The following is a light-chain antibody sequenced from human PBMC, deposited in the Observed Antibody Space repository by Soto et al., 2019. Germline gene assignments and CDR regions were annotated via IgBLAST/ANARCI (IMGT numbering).Light chain of an antibody. CDR2: KAS. CDR1: QSISSW. CDR3: QQYNVYSLT. V-gene: IGKV1-5*03. J-gene: IGKJ2*01. Sequence: DIQMTQSPSTLSASIGDRVTITCRASQSISSWLAWYQQKPGKAPKLLISKASYLESGVPSRFSGSGSGTEFTLTINSLQPDDFATYYCQQYNVYSLTFGQGTKLEIK.